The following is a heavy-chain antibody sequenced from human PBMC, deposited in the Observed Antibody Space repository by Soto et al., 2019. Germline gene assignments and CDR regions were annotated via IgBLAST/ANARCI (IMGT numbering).Heavy chain of an antibody. J-gene: IGHJ4*02. CDR3: ASLLYGDYFDY. CDR1: GFTFSDYY. D-gene: IGHD4-17*01. CDR2: ISSSSSYT. V-gene: IGHV3-11*03. Sequence: PGGSLRLSCAASGFTFSDYYMSWIRQAPGKGLEWVSYISSSSSYTNYADSVKGRFTISRDNAKNSLYLQMNSLRAEDTAVYYCASLLYGDYFDYWGQGTLVTVSS.